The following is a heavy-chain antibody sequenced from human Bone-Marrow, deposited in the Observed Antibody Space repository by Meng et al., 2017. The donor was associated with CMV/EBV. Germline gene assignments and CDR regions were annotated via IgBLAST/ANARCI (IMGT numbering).Heavy chain of an antibody. J-gene: IGHJ5*02. Sequence: YYWSWIRQPPGKGLEWLGEINHSGSTNYNPSLKSRVTISVDTSKNQFSLKLSSVTAADTAVYYCARGGTYYDFWSGYRSFVPNWFDPWGQGTLVTVSS. V-gene: IGHV4-34*01. D-gene: IGHD3-3*01. CDR1: YY. CDR2: INHSGST. CDR3: ARGGTYYDFWSGYRSFVPNWFDP.